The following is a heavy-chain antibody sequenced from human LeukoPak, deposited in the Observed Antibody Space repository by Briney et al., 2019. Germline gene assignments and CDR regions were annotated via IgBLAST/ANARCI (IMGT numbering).Heavy chain of an antibody. J-gene: IGHJ5*02. CDR2: IYYSGST. V-gene: IGHV4-59*12. Sequence: PSETLSLTCTVSGGSISSYYWSWIRQPPGKGLEWIGYIYYSGSTNYNPSLKSRVTISVDTSKNQFSLKLSSVTAADTAVYYCARDRDGSRLHPWGQGTLVTVSS. D-gene: IGHD5-24*01. CDR1: GGSISSYY. CDR3: ARDRDGSRLHP.